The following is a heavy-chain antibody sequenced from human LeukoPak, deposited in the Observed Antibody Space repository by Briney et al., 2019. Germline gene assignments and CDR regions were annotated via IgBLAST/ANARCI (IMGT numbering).Heavy chain of an antibody. CDR1: GFTFSSYW. CDR3: ARDKLIGGRTRSLFEY. J-gene: IGHJ4*02. CDR2: IKRDGSEK. V-gene: IGHV3-7*01. Sequence: GGSLRLSCSASGFTFSSYWMSWVRQAPGKGLEWVAHIKRDGSEKNYVDSVKGRFTISRDNAKNSLYLQMHRLTDEDTAVYYCARDKLIGGRTRSLFEYWGQGNLVTVSS.